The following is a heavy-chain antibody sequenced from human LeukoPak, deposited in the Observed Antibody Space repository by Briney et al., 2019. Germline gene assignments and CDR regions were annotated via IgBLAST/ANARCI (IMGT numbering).Heavy chain of an antibody. D-gene: IGHD3-10*01. CDR3: ARDSRMVRGVLNDY. CDR1: GLTFGSYS. CDR2: ISSSSSYI. J-gene: IGHJ4*02. Sequence: GGSLRLSCAASGLTFGSYSMNCVRQAAGKWLEWVSSISSSSSYIYYADSVKGRFTISRDNAKNSLYLQMNSLRAEDTAVYYCARDSRMVRGVLNDYWGQGTLVTVSS. V-gene: IGHV3-21*01.